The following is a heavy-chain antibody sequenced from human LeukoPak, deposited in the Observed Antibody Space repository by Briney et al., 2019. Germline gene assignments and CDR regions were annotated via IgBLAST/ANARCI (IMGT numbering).Heavy chain of an antibody. CDR1: GGSISSGGYS. CDR3: ARDCTSGSYYHTLCDP. Sequence: PSETLSLTCAVSGGSISSGGYSWSWIRQPPGKGLEWIGYIYHSGSTYYNPSLKSRVTISVDRSKNQFSLKLSSVTAADTAVYFCARDCTSGSYYHTLCDPWGQGALVTVSS. CDR2: IYHSGST. D-gene: IGHD3-10*01. J-gene: IGHJ5*02. V-gene: IGHV4-30-2*01.